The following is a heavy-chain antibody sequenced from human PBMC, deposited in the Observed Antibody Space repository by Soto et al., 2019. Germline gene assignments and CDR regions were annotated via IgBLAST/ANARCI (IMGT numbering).Heavy chain of an antibody. Sequence: QVQLQESGPGLVKPSETLSLTCTVSGGSVSSGSYYWSWIRQPPGKGLEWIGYIYYSGSTNYNPSLKNRVTISVEASKNQFSQKLSSVTAADTAVYYCARDLYYYDSSGRRYYYYYGMDVWGQGTTVTVSS. J-gene: IGHJ6*02. CDR3: ARDLYYYDSSGRRYYYYYGMDV. D-gene: IGHD3-22*01. V-gene: IGHV4-61*01. CDR2: IYYSGST. CDR1: GGSVSSGSYY.